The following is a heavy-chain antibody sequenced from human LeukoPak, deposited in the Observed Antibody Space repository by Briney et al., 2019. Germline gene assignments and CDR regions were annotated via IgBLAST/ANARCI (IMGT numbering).Heavy chain of an antibody. Sequence: GGSLRLSCSAPGFPFSCYTMHWVRPAPGKGLEWVALLAYDETFRYYADSVKGRFTISRDTAKTTRDLQMNSLTTEDTALYFCAREADGFDIWGQGTMVTVSS. V-gene: IGHV3-30*01. CDR2: LAYDETFR. CDR1: GFPFSCYT. J-gene: IGHJ3*02. CDR3: AREADGFDI.